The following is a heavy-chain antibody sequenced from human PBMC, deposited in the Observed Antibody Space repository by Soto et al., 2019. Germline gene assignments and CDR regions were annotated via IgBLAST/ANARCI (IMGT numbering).Heavy chain of an antibody. V-gene: IGHV4-31*03. J-gene: IGHJ4*02. CDR3: ARILNYDFWSGYSTGLDY. D-gene: IGHD3-3*01. CDR2: IYYSGST. Sequence: SETLSLTCTVSGGSISSGGYYWSWIRQHPGKGLEWIGYIYYSGSTYYNPSLKSRVTISVDTSKNQFSLKLSSVTAADTAVYYCARILNYDFWSGYSTGLDYWGQGTLVTVSS. CDR1: GGSISSGGYY.